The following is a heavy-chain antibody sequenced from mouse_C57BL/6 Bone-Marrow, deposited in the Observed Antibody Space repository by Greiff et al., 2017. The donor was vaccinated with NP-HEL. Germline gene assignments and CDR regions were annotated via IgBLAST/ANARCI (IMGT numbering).Heavy chain of an antibody. D-gene: IGHD1-1*01. CDR2: IYPGNSDT. J-gene: IGHJ1*03. CDR1: GYTFTSYW. Sequence: VQLQQSGTVLARPGASVKMSCKTSGYTFTSYWMHWVKQRPGQGLEWIGAIYPGNSDTSYNQKFKGKAKLTAVTSASTAYMELSSLTNEDSAVYYCTRFPYYYGSSYWYFDVWGTGTTVTVSS. CDR3: TRFPYYYGSSYWYFDV. V-gene: IGHV1-5*01.